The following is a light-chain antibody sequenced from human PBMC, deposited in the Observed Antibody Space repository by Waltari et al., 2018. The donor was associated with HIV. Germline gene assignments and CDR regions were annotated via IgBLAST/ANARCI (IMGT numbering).Light chain of an antibody. CDR1: TSDVGGKNY. V-gene: IGLV2-14*01. J-gene: IGLJ2*01. Sequence: QSALTQPASVSGSPGQSITISCTGTTSDVGGKNYVSWYQKHPGKAPNLLIYDVSYRPSGFSNPCSGSKSGNTASLTISGLQAEDEADYYCSSYTRSSTLFGGGTKLTVL. CDR3: SSYTRSSTL. CDR2: DVS.